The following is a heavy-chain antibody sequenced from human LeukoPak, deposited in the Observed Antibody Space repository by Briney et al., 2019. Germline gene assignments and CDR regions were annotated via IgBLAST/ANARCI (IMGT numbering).Heavy chain of an antibody. V-gene: IGHV1-2*02. CDR2: INPNSGGT. CDR3: ARRIAAAGTWWFDP. J-gene: IGHJ5*02. CDR1: GYTFTGYY. D-gene: IGHD6-13*01. Sequence: ASVKVSCKASGYTFTGYYMHWVRQAPGQGLEWMGWINPNSGGTNYAQKFQGRVTMTRDTSISTAYMELSRLRSDDTAVYYCARRIAAAGTWWFDPWGQGTLVTVSS.